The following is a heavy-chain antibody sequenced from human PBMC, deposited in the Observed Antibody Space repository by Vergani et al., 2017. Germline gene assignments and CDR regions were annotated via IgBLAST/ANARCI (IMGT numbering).Heavy chain of an antibody. CDR3: ASGVIGYSSSWYDWFDP. D-gene: IGHD6-13*01. Sequence: QVQLQESGPGLVKPSETLSLTCAVSGYSISSGYYWGWIRQPPGKGLEWIGSIYHSGSTYYNPSLKSRVTISVDTSKNQFSPKLSSVTASDTAVYYCASGVIGYSSSWYDWFDPWGQGTLVTVSS. CDR1: GYSISSGYY. CDR2: IYHSGST. V-gene: IGHV4-38-2*01. J-gene: IGHJ5*02.